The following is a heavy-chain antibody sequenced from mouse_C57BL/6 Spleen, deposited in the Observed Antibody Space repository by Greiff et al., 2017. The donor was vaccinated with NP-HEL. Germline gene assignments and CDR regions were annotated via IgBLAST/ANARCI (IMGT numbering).Heavy chain of an antibody. J-gene: IGHJ1*03. Sequence: VQLQESGPELVKPGASVKISCKASGYAFSSSWMNWVKQRPGKGLEWIGRIYPGDGDTNYNGKFKGKATLTADKSSSTAYMQLSSLASDDSAVYFCAVYYDGSSRYWYFDVWGTGTTVTVSS. CDR1: GYAFSSSW. CDR2: IYPGDGDT. V-gene: IGHV1-82*01. CDR3: AVYYDGSSRYWYFDV. D-gene: IGHD1-1*01.